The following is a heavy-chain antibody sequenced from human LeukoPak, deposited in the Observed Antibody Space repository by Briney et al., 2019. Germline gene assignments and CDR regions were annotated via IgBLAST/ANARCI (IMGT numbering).Heavy chain of an antibody. CDR1: GFTFGSYA. J-gene: IGHJ4*02. CDR3: AKGTLPDY. V-gene: IGHV3-23*01. D-gene: IGHD1-7*01. Sequence: GGSLRLSCAASGFTFGSYAMSWVRQAPGMGLEWVSTISGSRTSTYYADSVKGRFTISRDNSKNTLYLQMNSLRAEDTAVYYCAKGTLPDYWGQGTLVTVSS. CDR2: ISGSRTST.